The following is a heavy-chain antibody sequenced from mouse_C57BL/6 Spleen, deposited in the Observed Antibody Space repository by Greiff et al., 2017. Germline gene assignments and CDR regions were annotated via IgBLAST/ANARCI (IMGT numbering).Heavy chain of an antibody. Sequence: EVKLVESGGGLVKPGGSLKLSCAASGFTFSDYGMHWVRQAPEKGLEWVAYISSGSSTIYYADTVKGRFTISRDNAKNTLFLQMTSLRSEDTAMYYCARPGSPWYFDVWGTGTTVTVSS. CDR1: GFTFSDYG. J-gene: IGHJ1*03. V-gene: IGHV5-17*01. CDR3: ARPGSPWYFDV. CDR2: ISSGSSTI.